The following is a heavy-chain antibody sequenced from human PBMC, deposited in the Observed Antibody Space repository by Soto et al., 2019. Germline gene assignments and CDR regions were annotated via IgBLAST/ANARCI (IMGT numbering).Heavy chain of an antibody. CDR3: ARVGPWVPYYYDSSPYTFENWFDP. CDR2: IYHGGST. J-gene: IGHJ5*02. CDR1: GGSFSGYY. V-gene: IGHV4-34*01. Sequence: SETLSLTCAVYGGSFSGYYWSWIRQPPGKGLEWIGSIYHGGSTYYNPSLNSRVTLSIDMTNNHVSLILNSVTAADTAVYYCARVGPWVPYYYDSSPYTFENWFDPWGQGTLVTVSS. D-gene: IGHD3-22*01.